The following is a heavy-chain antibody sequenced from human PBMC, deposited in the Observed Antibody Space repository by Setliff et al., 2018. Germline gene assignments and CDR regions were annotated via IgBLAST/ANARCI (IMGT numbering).Heavy chain of an antibody. CDR2: VYYTGRT. J-gene: IGHJ4*01. Sequence: PSETLSLTCNVSGGSVSNGYYYWDWIRQPPGKGLEWIGTVYYTGRTYYNPSLKSRVTIAVDAPDNHFSLKLRSVTAADTAVYYCARAPNDLGVDWLFNNYFDYWGHGTLVTVSS. CDR1: GGSVSNGYYY. CDR3: ARAPNDLGVDWLFNNYFDY. V-gene: IGHV4-39*02. D-gene: IGHD3-9*01.